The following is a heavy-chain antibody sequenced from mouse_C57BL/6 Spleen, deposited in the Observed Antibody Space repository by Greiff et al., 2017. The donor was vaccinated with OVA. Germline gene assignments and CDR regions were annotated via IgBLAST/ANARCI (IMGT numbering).Heavy chain of an antibody. J-gene: IGHJ3*01. D-gene: IGHD2-4*01. Sequence: EVKLVESGGGLVKPGGSLKLSCAASGFTFSDYGMHWVRQAPEKGLEWVAYISSGSSTIYYADTVKGRFTISRDNAKNTLFLQMTSLRSEDTAMYYCARPSIYYDYDGFAYWGQGTLVTVSA. V-gene: IGHV5-17*01. CDR3: ARPSIYYDYDGFAY. CDR1: GFTFSDYG. CDR2: ISSGSSTI.